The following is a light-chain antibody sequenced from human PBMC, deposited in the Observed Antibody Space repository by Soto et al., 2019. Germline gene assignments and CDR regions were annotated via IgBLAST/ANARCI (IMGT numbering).Light chain of an antibody. Sequence: QSALTQPASVSGSPGQSITISCTGTSSDIGGYNYVSWYQQHPGEAPKLVIYEVSNRPSGVSNRFSGSKSGNTASLTISRLQADDEADYYCCSKTSSITYVFGSGTQLTVL. CDR3: CSKTSSITYV. CDR2: EVS. V-gene: IGLV2-14*01. J-gene: IGLJ7*01. CDR1: SSDIGGYNY.